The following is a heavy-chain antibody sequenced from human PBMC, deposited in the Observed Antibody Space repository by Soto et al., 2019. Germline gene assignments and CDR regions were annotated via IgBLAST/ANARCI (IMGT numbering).Heavy chain of an antibody. D-gene: IGHD3-3*01. CDR3: ARSILDTTKHYFDY. V-gene: IGHV1-46*01. CDR2: INPRDGST. J-gene: IGHJ4*02. Sequence: ASLKVSCKASGYTFSTYYLHWVRQAPGQGLEWMGIINPRDGSTVYAQKFQGRVTMTRDTSTTTIYMDLSGVSSEDTAVYFCARSILDTTKHYFDYWDQETLVAVSS. CDR1: GYTFSTYY.